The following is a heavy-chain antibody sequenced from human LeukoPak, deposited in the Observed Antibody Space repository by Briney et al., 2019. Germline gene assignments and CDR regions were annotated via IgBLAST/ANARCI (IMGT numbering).Heavy chain of an antibody. J-gene: IGHJ5*02. V-gene: IGHV3-11*01. Sequence: GGSLRLSCAASGFTFSGYYMSWIRQAPGKGLEWVSYISSSGSTIYYADSVKGRFTISRDNAKNSLYLQMNSLRAEDTAVYYCARDWMRLAARPNWFDPWGQGTLVTVSS. D-gene: IGHD6-6*01. CDR2: ISSSGSTI. CDR3: ARDWMRLAARPNWFDP. CDR1: GFTFSGYY.